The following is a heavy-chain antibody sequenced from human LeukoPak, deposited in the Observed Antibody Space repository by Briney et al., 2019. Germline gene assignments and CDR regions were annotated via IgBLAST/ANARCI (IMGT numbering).Heavy chain of an antibody. CDR1: GFTFSSYG. V-gene: IGHV3-30*18. Sequence: GRSLRLSCAASGFTFSSYGMHWVRQAPGKGLEWVAVISDDGSNKYYVDSVKGRVTISRDNSKNTLFLQMNSLRAEDTAVYYCAKDSCSSNYYYGMDVWGQGTTVTVSS. D-gene: IGHD6-6*01. J-gene: IGHJ6*02. CDR2: ISDDGSNK. CDR3: AKDSCSSNYYYGMDV.